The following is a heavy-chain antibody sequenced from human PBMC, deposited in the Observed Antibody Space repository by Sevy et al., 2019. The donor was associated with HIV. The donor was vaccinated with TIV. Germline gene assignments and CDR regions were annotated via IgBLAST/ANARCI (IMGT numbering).Heavy chain of an antibody. D-gene: IGHD2-15*01. CDR1: GFTFSSYS. CDR3: ARLNAYPIFDCSGGSCYPHAFDI. J-gene: IGHJ3*02. Sequence: GGSLRLSCAASGFTFSSYSMNWVRQAPGKGLEWVSYISSSSSTIYYADSVKGRFTISRDNAKNSLYLQMNSLRDEDTAVYYCARLNAYPIFDCSGGSCYPHAFDIWGQGTMVTVSS. V-gene: IGHV3-48*02. CDR2: ISSSSSTI.